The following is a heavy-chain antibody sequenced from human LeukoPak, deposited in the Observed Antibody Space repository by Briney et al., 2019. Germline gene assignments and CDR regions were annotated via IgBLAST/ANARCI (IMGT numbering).Heavy chain of an antibody. Sequence: SETLSLTCAVYGGSFSGYYWSWIRQPPGKALEWIGEINHSGSTNYNPSLKSRVTISVDTSKNQFSRQLSSVPAAGTGVYYCARGGGGYDRQWLARYYFDYWGQGTLVTVSS. D-gene: IGHD5-12*01. CDR3: ARGGGGYDRQWLARYYFDY. CDR1: GGSFSGYY. V-gene: IGHV4-34*01. CDR2: INHSGST. J-gene: IGHJ4*02.